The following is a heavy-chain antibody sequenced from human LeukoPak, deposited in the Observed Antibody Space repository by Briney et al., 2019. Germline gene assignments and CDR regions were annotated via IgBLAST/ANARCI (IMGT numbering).Heavy chain of an antibody. V-gene: IGHV1-2*02. D-gene: IGHD3-22*01. CDR1: GYTFTGYY. Sequence: ASVRVSCKASGYTFTGYYIHWVRQAPGQGLEWMGWINPDSGDTNYAQKFQGRVTMTRDTSISTAYMDLSRLRSDDTAVYYCARSDGFSGYSSLGDSWGQGTLVTVSS. CDR2: INPDSGDT. J-gene: IGHJ5*01. CDR3: ARSDGFSGYSSLGDS.